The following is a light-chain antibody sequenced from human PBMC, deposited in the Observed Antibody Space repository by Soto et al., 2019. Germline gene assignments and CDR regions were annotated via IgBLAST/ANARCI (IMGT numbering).Light chain of an antibody. V-gene: IGKV4-1*01. CDR3: QQNYNNLFT. Sequence: DIVMTQSPDSLAVSLGERATINCKSSQSVLYTSNNKNYLAWYQQKPGQPPKLLIYWASNRESGVPDRFSGSGSETDFTLTISSLQAEDVAVYYCQQNYNNLFTFGPGTKVDIK. CDR1: QSVLYTSNNKNY. CDR2: WAS. J-gene: IGKJ3*01.